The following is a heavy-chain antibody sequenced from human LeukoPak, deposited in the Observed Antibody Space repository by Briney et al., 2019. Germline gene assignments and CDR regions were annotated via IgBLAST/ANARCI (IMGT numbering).Heavy chain of an antibody. CDR3: ARGESSMATRYDAFDI. CDR1: GGTFSSYA. J-gene: IGHJ3*02. CDR2: IIPIFGTA. Sequence: ASVKVSCKASGGTFSSYAISWVRQAPGQGLEWMGGIIPIFGTANYAQKFQGRVTITADESTSTAYMELSSLRSEDTAVYYCARGESSMATRYDAFDIWGQGKMVTVSS. D-gene: IGHD5-24*01. V-gene: IGHV1-69*13.